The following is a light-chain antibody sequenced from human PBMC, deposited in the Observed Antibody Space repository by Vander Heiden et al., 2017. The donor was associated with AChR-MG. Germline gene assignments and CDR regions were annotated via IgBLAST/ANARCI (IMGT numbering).Light chain of an antibody. CDR2: GAS. CDR3: QQYGSSPWT. Sequence: EIVLTQSPGTLSLSPGERATLSCRASQSVYSTYLAWYQQKLGQAPRLLISGASNRATGIPDRFSGSGSGTDFTLTISRLEPEDIAVYYCQQYGSSPWTFGQGTKVEI. V-gene: IGKV3-20*01. CDR1: QSVYSTY. J-gene: IGKJ1*01.